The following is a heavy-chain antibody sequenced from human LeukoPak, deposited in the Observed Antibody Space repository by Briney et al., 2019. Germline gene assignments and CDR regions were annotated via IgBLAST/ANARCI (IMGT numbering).Heavy chain of an antibody. CDR3: AREMTGYSSSAIDY. CDR1: GFTFSSYS. Sequence: GGSLRLSRAASGFTFSSYSMNWVRQAPGKGLEWVSYISSSSSTIYYADSVKGRFTISRDTAKNSLYLQMNSLRAEDTAVYFCAREMTGYSSSAIDYWGQGTLVTVSS. J-gene: IGHJ4*02. D-gene: IGHD6-13*01. V-gene: IGHV3-48*01. CDR2: ISSSSSTI.